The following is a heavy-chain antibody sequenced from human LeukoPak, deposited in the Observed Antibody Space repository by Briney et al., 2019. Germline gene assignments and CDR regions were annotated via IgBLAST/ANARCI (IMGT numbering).Heavy chain of an antibody. CDR2: ISTSGSVT. J-gene: IGHJ3*02. CDR1: GFTFSDYY. CDR3: ARVRRGGRPTDAFEI. Sequence: AGGSLRLSCAASGFTFSDYYMSYIPQAPGKGLEWVSYISTSGSVTYYADSVKGRFTISRDNSKKSLYLQMNSLRVEDTAVYYCARVRRGGRPTDAFEIWGQGTMVTVSS. V-gene: IGHV3-11*01. D-gene: IGHD4-23*01.